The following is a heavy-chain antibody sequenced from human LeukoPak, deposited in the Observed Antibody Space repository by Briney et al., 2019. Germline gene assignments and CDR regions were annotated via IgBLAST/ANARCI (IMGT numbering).Heavy chain of an antibody. D-gene: IGHD2-21*01. Sequence: ASVKVSCKASGGTFSSYAISWVRQAPGQGLEWMGGIIPIFGTANYAQKFQGRVTITADESTSTAYMELSSLRSEDTAVYYCAREGVGYCGGDRYRFDCWGQGTLVTVSS. CDR2: IIPIFGTA. CDR1: GGTFSSYA. V-gene: IGHV1-69*13. CDR3: AREGVGYCGGDRYRFDC. J-gene: IGHJ4*02.